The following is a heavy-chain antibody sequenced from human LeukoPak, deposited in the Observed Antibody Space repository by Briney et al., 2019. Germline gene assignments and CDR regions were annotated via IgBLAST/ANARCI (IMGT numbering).Heavy chain of an antibody. CDR3: ASTTSNYDILTGYELDY. J-gene: IGHJ4*02. D-gene: IGHD3-9*01. CDR2: ISSSSSYI. Sequence: GGSLRLSCAASGFTFSSYSMNWVRQAPGKGLEWVSSISSSSSYIYYADSVKGRFTISRDNAKNSLYLQMNSLRAEDTAVYYCASTTSNYDILTGYELDYWGQGTLVTVSS. V-gene: IGHV3-21*01. CDR1: GFTFSSYS.